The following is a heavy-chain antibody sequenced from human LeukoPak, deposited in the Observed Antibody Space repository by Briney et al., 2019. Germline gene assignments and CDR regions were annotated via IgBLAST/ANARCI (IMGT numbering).Heavy chain of an antibody. V-gene: IGHV3-33*01. CDR3: ARDLAAARLDF. CDR1: GYTFTDHG. J-gene: IGHJ4*02. Sequence: GGSLRLSCAASGYTFTDHGMHWVRQAPGKGLEWVADIWFDGSQRYYADAVKGRFTISRDISKSILYLQMNSLRAEDTGVYYCARDLAAARLDFRGQGTLVTVSS. D-gene: IGHD6-6*01. CDR2: IWFDGSQR.